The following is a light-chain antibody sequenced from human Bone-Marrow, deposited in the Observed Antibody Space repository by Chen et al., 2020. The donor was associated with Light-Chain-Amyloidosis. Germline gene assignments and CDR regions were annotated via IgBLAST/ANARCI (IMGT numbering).Light chain of an antibody. V-gene: IGLV3-25*03. CDR2: RDT. Sequence: SYELTQPPSVSVPPGQTARITCSGDDLPTKYAYWYQQKPGQAPVLVIHRDTERPSGISVRFSGSSSGTTATLTISGVQAEDEADYHCQSADSSGTYEVIFGGGTKLTVL. J-gene: IGLJ2*01. CDR1: DLPTKY. CDR3: QSADSSGTYEVI.